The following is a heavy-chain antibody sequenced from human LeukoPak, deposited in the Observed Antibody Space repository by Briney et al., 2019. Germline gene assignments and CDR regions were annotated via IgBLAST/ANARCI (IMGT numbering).Heavy chain of an antibody. Sequence: PSETLSLTCTVSGASISSYYWSWIRQPPGKGLEWIGYIYYSGSTHYNPSLKSRVTISIDTSKNQFSLNLSSVTAADTAVYYCARVFWGQLHAFDFWGQGTMVTVSS. J-gene: IGHJ3*01. D-gene: IGHD3-16*01. CDR1: GASISSYY. CDR3: ARVFWGQLHAFDF. V-gene: IGHV4-59*01. CDR2: IYYSGST.